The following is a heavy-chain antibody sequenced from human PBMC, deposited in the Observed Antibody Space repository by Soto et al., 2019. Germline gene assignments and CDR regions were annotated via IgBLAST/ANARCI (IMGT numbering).Heavy chain of an antibody. D-gene: IGHD1-26*01. V-gene: IGHV4-59*01. Sequence: SETLSLTCTVSWDSITGSYWSWIRQPPGKTLEWIGYIYHSGTTTYNPSLKSRVSISVDTSKNQFSLRLTSVIAADTAVYYCARDMPYAAGSLAGCDYWGQGILVTVS. CDR2: IYHSGTT. J-gene: IGHJ4*02. CDR3: ARDMPYAAGSLAGCDY. CDR1: WDSITGSY.